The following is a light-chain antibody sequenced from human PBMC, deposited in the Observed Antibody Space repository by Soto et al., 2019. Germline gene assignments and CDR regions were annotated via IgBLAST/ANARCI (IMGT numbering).Light chain of an antibody. CDR1: SSNIGGNS. Sequence: QSVLTQPPSVSAAPGQRVTISCSGSSSNIGGNSVSWYQQLPGTVPKLLIYDDDKRPSGIPDRFSGSTSGTSATLGITGFQTGDEADYYCGSWDSSLSAYVFGTGTKVTVL. J-gene: IGLJ1*01. CDR2: DDD. CDR3: GSWDSSLSAYV. V-gene: IGLV1-51*01.